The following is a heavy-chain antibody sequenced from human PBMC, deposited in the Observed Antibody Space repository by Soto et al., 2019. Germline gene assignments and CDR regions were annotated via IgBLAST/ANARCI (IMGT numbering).Heavy chain of an antibody. V-gene: IGHV4-61*01. CDR2: IYESGST. CDR1: GGSVNSGSYY. J-gene: IGHJ6*02. CDR3: ARKSLNTIFGVILSYGLDV. Sequence: PWETLSLTCSVSGGSVNSGSYYWSWIRQPPGKGLEWIGYIYESGSTDYNPSLKSRVTISVDPSKNQFSLRLSSVTAADTAVYYCARKSLNTIFGVILSYGLDVWGQGATVTVSS. D-gene: IGHD3-3*01.